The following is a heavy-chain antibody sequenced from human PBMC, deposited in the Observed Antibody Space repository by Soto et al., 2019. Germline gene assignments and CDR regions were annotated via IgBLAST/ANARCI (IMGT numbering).Heavy chain of an antibody. CDR1: GFTFSSYS. CDR2: ISSSSSYI. D-gene: IGHD3-22*01. J-gene: IGHJ4*02. Sequence: PGGSLRLSCAASGFTFSSYSMNWVRQAPGKGLEWVSSISSSSSYIYYADSVKGRFTISRDNAKNSLYLQMNSLRAEDTAVYYCARDLVFDYDSSGYYYPHPLDYWXQGTLVTVSS. V-gene: IGHV3-21*01. CDR3: ARDLVFDYDSSGYYYPHPLDY.